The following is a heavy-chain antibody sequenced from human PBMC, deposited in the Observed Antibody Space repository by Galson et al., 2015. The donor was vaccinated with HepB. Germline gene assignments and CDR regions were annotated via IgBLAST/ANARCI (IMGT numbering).Heavy chain of an antibody. V-gene: IGHV3-30*03. CDR1: GFTFSSYA. CDR2: ISFEGDKT. Sequence: SLRLSCAASGFTFSSYAMHWVRQAPGKGLEWVAVISFEGDKTYYAASVKGRFIISRDNSKSALYLQMNSLRRDDTGVYYCVRDLPRGSGELGFWGQGTLVTVSS. J-gene: IGHJ4*02. D-gene: IGHD3-16*01. CDR3: VRDLPRGSGELGF.